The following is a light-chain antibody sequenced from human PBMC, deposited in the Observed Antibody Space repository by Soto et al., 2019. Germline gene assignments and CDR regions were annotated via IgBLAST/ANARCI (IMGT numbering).Light chain of an antibody. CDR3: QQNGSLPIT. CDR2: SAS. V-gene: IGKV3-20*01. Sequence: EIVLTQSPGTLSLSPGERATLSCRASQCLSGGYLAWFQQKPGQTPRLLIYSASNRATGIPDRFSGSGSGTDFTLTISRLEPEDFVVYYCQQNGSLPITFGQGTRLEIK. CDR1: QCLSGGY. J-gene: IGKJ5*01.